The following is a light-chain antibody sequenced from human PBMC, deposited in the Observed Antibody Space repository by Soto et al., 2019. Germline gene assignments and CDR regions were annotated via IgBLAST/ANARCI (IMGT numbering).Light chain of an antibody. CDR1: SSDVGSYNL. Sequence: QSALTQPASVSGSPGQSITISCSGTSSDVGSYNLVSWYQQHPGKAPQLMIYEASKRPSGVSDRFPGSKSGNTASLTISGLQAEDEAAYYCCSYAGSNTFVFGGGTKVTVL. V-gene: IGLV2-23*02. J-gene: IGLJ2*01. CDR2: EAS. CDR3: CSYAGSNTFV.